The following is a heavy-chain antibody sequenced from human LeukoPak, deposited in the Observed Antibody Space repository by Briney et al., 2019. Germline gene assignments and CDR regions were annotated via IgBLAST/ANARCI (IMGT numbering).Heavy chain of an antibody. J-gene: IGHJ6*03. CDR2: IIWNGGSK. CDR1: GFTFNGHA. Sequence: GGSLRLSCAATGFTFNGHAMHWVRQVQGKGLEWVSGIIWNGGSKAYADSVKGRFTISRDNAKNSLYLQMSSLTTEDTAFYYCARGHGAFGYYFINVWGKGTTVTVSS. D-gene: IGHD3-3*01. CDR3: ARGHGAFGYYFINV. V-gene: IGHV3-9*01.